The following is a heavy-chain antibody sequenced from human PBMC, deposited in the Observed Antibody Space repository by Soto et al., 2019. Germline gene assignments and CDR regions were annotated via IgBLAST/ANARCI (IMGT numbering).Heavy chain of an antibody. D-gene: IGHD3-22*01. Sequence: GGSLRLSCAASGFTFSSYAMSWVRQAPGKGLEWVSAISGSGGGTYYADSVKGRFTISRDNSKNTLYLQMNSLRAEDTAVYYCAKTGYYYDSSGYYRHFDYWGQGTLVTVSS. CDR3: AKTGYYYDSSGYYRHFDY. CDR1: GFTFSSYA. J-gene: IGHJ4*02. V-gene: IGHV3-23*01. CDR2: ISGSGGGT.